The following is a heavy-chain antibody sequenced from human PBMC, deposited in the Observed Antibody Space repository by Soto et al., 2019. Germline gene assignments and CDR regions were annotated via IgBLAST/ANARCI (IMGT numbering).Heavy chain of an antibody. CDR2: ISWNSGSI. CDR3: AKGATYSNNGNWFDP. V-gene: IGHV3-9*01. D-gene: IGHD6-13*01. Sequence: EVQLVESGGGLVQPGRSLRLSCVASGFTFDDYSMHWVRQAPGKGLEWVSSISWNSGSIIYADSVEGRFTISRDSAKNSLYLQMNSMSVEYTAFYYCAKGATYSNNGNWFDPWGQGTLVTVSS. CDR1: GFTFDDYS. J-gene: IGHJ5*02.